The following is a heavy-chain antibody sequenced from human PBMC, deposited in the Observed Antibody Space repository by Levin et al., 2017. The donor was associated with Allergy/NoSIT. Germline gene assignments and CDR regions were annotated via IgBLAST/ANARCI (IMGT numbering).Heavy chain of an antibody. CDR3: ARARILRYRSGIDWFDP. V-gene: IGHV4-31*03. D-gene: IGHD4-17*01. CDR2: IYYSGST. J-gene: IGHJ5*02. Sequence: PSETLSLTCTVSGGSISSGGYYWSWIRQHPGKGLEWIGYIYYSGSTYYNPSLKSRVTISVDTSKNQFSLKLSSVTAADTAVYYCARARILRYRSGIDWFDPWGQGTLVTVSS. CDR1: GGSISSGGYY.